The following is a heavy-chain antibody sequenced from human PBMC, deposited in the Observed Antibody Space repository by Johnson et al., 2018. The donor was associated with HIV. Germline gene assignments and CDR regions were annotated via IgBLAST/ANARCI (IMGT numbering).Heavy chain of an antibody. J-gene: IGHJ3*02. V-gene: IGHV3-30*02. CDR1: RFTFNSYD. CDR3: ATEYFDI. Sequence: QMQLVESGGGEVQPGGSLRLSCAASRFTFNSYDMNWVRQAPGKGLEWVAFIRYDGSSTYYGDSVKGRFTISRDNSKNTLYLQMNSLRTEDTAVYYCATEYFDIWGQGTMVTVSS. D-gene: IGHD2/OR15-2a*01. CDR2: IRYDGSST.